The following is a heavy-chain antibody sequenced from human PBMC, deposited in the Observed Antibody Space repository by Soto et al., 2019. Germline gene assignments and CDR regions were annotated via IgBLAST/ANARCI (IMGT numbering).Heavy chain of an antibody. CDR3: ARDQVGMDV. Sequence: EVQLVESGGGLVKPGGSLRLSCAGSGFTFSSYKINWVRQAPGKGLEWVSSIGSSDIYTYYADSLKGRLIISRDNANNSVYLQINSLRAEDTAVYYCARDQVGMDVWGQGTPVPVSS. CDR1: GFTFSSYK. J-gene: IGHJ6*02. CDR2: IGSSDIYT. V-gene: IGHV3-21*02.